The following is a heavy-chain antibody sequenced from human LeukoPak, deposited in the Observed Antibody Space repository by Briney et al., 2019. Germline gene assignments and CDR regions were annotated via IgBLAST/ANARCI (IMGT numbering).Heavy chain of an antibody. D-gene: IGHD6-6*01. V-gene: IGHV5-51*01. CDR3: ARTYSSSSRRPNWFDP. J-gene: IGHJ5*02. CDR2: IYPGDSDT. Sequence: GESLKISCKGSGYSFTSYWIGWVRQMPGKGLEWMGIIYPGDSDTRYSPSFQGQVTMSADKSISTAYLQWSSLKASDTAMYYCARTYSSSSRRPNWFDPWGQGTLVTVSS. CDR1: GYSFTSYW.